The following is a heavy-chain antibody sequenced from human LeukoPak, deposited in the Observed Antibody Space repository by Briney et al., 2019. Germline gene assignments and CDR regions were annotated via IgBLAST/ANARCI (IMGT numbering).Heavy chain of an antibody. CDR1: GGSISSSSYY. Sequence: SETLSLTCTVSGGSISSSSYYWGWIRQPPGKGLEWIGRIYYSGSTYYNPSLKSRVTISVDTSKNQFSLKLSSVTAADTAVYYCARIKNAYYYYYGMDVWGQGTTVTVSS. CDR3: ARIKNAYYYYYGMDV. CDR2: IYYSGST. J-gene: IGHJ6*02. V-gene: IGHV4-39*01.